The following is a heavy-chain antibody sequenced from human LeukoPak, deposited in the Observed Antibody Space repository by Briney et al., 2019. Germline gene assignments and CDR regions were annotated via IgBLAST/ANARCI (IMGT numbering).Heavy chain of an antibody. J-gene: IGHJ1*01. CDR3: ATWGYSSSWYRLNGYFQH. V-gene: IGHV4-34*01. Sequence: PSETLSLTCAVYGGSFSGYYWSWIRQPPGKGLEWIGEINHSGSTNYNSALKSRVTISVDTSKNQFSLKLNSVTAADTAVYYCATWGYSSSWYRLNGYFQHWGQGTLVTVSS. CDR2: INHSGST. CDR1: GGSFSGYY. D-gene: IGHD6-13*01.